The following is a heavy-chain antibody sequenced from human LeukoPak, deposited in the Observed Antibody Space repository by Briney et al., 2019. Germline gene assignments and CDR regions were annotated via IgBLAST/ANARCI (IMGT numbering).Heavy chain of an antibody. CDR3: ARYEAAAGFDY. J-gene: IGHJ4*02. D-gene: IGHD6-13*01. Sequence: SETLSLTCTVSGYSISSGYYWGRIRQPPGKGLEWIVNIYHTGSTYYNPSLKSRVTISVDTSKNQFSLKLSSVTAADTAVYYCARYEAAAGFDYWGQGTLVTVSS. CDR1: GYSISSGYY. V-gene: IGHV4-38-2*02. CDR2: IYHTGST.